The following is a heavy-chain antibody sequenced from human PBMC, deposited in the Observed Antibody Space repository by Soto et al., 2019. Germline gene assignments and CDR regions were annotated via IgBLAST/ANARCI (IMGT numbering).Heavy chain of an antibody. CDR2: IYYSGSI. Sequence: SETLSLTCNVSGASISSHYRSWIRQSPGKGLEWIGYIYYSGSISYNPSLRSRVTISVDTSKNQLSLKLTSVTAADTAVYYCARHHDSWGQGTLVTVSS. CDR3: ARHHDS. CDR1: GASISSHY. J-gene: IGHJ4*02. V-gene: IGHV4-59*11.